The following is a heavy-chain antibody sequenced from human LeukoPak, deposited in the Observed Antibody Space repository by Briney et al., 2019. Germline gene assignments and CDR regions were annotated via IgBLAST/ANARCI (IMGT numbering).Heavy chain of an antibody. Sequence: GASVKVSFKASGGTFSSYGISWVRQAPGQGLEWMGGIIPLFGTTNFAQKSQGRVTIIADESTGTGYMELSSLRSEDTAVYYCARSRVNHLVPNYYYYYYMDVWGKGTTVTVSS. J-gene: IGHJ6*03. CDR2: IIPLFGTT. CDR1: GGTFSSYG. D-gene: IGHD6-13*01. V-gene: IGHV1-69*13. CDR3: ARSRVNHLVPNYYYYYYMDV.